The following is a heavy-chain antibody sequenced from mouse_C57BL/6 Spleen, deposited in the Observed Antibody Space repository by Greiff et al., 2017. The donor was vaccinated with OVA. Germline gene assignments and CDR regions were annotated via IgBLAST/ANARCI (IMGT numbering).Heavy chain of an antibody. D-gene: IGHD2-4*01. J-gene: IGHJ4*01. CDR3: ARGGGLRPHYAMDY. CDR1: GYTFTSYW. V-gene: IGHV1-52*01. CDR2: IDPSDSET. Sequence: QVQLQQPGAELVRPGSSVKLSCKASGYTFTSYWMHWVKQRPIQGLEWIGNIDPSDSETHYNQKFKDKATLTVDKSSSTAYMQLSSLTSEDSAVYYCARGGGLRPHYAMDYWGQGTSVTVSS.